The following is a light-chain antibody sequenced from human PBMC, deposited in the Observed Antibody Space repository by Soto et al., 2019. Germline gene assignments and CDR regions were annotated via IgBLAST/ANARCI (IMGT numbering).Light chain of an antibody. V-gene: IGLV2-14*01. Sequence: QSVLTQPDSVSGSPGQSITISCTGTSSDVGAYNYVSWYQQHPGKAPKLMIYDVNIRPSGVSNRFSGSKAGNTASLTIFGLQAEDEADYYCTSWTTSTTMKFGGGTKLSVL. CDR1: SSDVGAYNY. J-gene: IGLJ2*01. CDR3: TSWTTSTTMK. CDR2: DVN.